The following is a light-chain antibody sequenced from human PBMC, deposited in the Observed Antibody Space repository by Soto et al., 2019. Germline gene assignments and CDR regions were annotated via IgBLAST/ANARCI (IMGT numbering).Light chain of an antibody. Sequence: DIQLPQSPSFLSASVGDRVTITCRASQGISSYLAWYQQEPGKAPKLLIYKASSLESGVPSRFSGSGSGTEFTLTISSLQPDDFATYYCQQYNSYSPTFGQGTKVDIK. CDR3: QQYNSYSPT. CDR1: QGISSY. CDR2: KAS. V-gene: IGKV1-5*03. J-gene: IGKJ1*01.